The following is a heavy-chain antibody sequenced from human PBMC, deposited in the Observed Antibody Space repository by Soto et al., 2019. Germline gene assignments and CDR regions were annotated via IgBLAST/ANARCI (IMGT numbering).Heavy chain of an antibody. V-gene: IGHV1-2*04. CDR3: ARSPGIAAAGFNWFDP. CDR2: INPSSGGT. CDR1: GYTFTGYY. J-gene: IGHJ5*02. D-gene: IGHD6-13*01. Sequence: ASVKVSCKASGYTFTGYYMHWVRQPPGQGLEWMGWINPSSGGTNYAQKFQGWVTMTRETSISTAYMELSRLRSDDTAVYYCARSPGIAAAGFNWFDPWGQGTLVTVSS.